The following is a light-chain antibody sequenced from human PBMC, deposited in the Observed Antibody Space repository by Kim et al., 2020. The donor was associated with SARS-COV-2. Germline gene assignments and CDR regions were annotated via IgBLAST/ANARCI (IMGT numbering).Light chain of an antibody. CDR1: SSNIGSNT. J-gene: IGLJ1*01. CDR3: AAWHDSLNGYV. Sequence: SELTQPPSASGTPGQRVTISCSGSSSNIGSNTVNWYQQLPGTAPKLLIYSNNQRPSGVPDRFSGSKSGTSASLAISGLQSEDEADYYCAAWHDSLNGYVFGTGTKVTVL. V-gene: IGLV1-44*01. CDR2: SNN.